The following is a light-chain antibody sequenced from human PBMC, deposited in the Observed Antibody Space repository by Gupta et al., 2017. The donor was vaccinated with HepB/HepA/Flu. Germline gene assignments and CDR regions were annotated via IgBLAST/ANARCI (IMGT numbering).Light chain of an antibody. J-gene: IGKJ4*01. V-gene: IGKV3-20*01. CDR3: QQEGRSPLP. CDR2: GAS. Sequence: EIVLTQSPGTLSLSPGETATLSCRASQTISDNYLAWYRQKPGQTPRLLIYGASTRATGIPDRFSGSGSGTDFTLTINRLEPEDFAMYCCQQEGRSPLPFGGGTKVEIK. CDR1: QTISDNY.